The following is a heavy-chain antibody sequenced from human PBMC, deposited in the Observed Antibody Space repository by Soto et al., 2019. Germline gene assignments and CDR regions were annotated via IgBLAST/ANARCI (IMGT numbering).Heavy chain of an antibody. CDR2: INHSGST. V-gene: IGHV4-34*01. J-gene: IGHJ4*02. Sequence: SETLSLTSAFYGGSCSGYYWGWSRQPPGKGLEGIGEINHSGSTNYNPSLKSRVTISVDTSKNQFSLKLSSVTAADTAVYYCARAAPRYCSGGSSYSGSDDWGQGTLVTVS. CDR3: ARAAPRYCSGGSSYSGSDD. D-gene: IGHD2-15*01. CDR1: GGSCSGYY.